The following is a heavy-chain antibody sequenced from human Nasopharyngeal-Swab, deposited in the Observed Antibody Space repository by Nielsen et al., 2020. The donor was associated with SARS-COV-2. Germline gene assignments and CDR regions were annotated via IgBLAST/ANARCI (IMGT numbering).Heavy chain of an antibody. CDR2: IYYSGST. J-gene: IGHJ4*02. V-gene: IGHV4-59*01. CDR1: GGPISSYH. Sequence: SELLSSTCTALGGPISSYHWSWVRQPPGKGLEWIGYIYYSGSTNYNPSLKSRVTISVDTSKKQFSLKLSSVSAADTAVYCSARDRGGIWDYWGQGTLVTVSS. CDR3: ARDRGGIWDY. D-gene: IGHD3-10*01.